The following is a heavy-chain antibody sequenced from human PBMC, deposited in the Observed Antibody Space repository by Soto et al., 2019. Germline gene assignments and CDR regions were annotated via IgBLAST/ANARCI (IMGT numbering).Heavy chain of an antibody. CDR1: GGTVRSYT. CDR3: ARGNHRWLQLWYLDL. Sequence: QVQLVQSGAEVKKPGSSVTVSCKDSGGTVRSYTISWVRQAPGKGLECMGGIIPIFGTANYAQKFQGRDTITADEATSTAYMELSSLRSEDTAVYYCARGNHRWLQLWYLDLWCRSTLVTVSS. CDR2: IIPIFGTA. D-gene: IGHD5-12*01. J-gene: IGHJ2*01. V-gene: IGHV1-69*01.